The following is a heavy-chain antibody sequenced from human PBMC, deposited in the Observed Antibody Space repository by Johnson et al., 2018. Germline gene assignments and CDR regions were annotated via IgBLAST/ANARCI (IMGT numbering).Heavy chain of an antibody. V-gene: IGHV3-48*02. CDR3: YRGSGYYTNYGMDV. CDR1: GFTFSSYS. J-gene: IGHJ6*02. D-gene: IGHD3-3*01. Sequence: EVQLVETGGGLIQPGGSLRLSCAASGFTFSSYSMNWVRQAPGKGLEWVSSISSSSSTIYYADSVKGRFTISRDNPKNSLYLQMNSLRDEDTAVYYGYRGSGYYTNYGMDVWGQGTTVTGSS. CDR2: ISSSSSTI.